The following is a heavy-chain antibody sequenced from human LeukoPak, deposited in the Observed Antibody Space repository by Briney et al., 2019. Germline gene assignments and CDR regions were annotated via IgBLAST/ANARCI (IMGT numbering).Heavy chain of an antibody. CDR1: GVSISSSSYY. CDR2: MYYRGTT. J-gene: IGHJ5*02. Sequence: PSETLSLTCTVSGVSISSSSYYWGWIRQPPGKGLEWIGSMYYRGTTYYNPSLKSRVTISVDTSKNQLSLKVTSVTAADTALYYCSRCIAAAGWFDPWGQGTLVTVSS. D-gene: IGHD6-25*01. V-gene: IGHV4-39*01. CDR3: SRCIAAAGWFDP.